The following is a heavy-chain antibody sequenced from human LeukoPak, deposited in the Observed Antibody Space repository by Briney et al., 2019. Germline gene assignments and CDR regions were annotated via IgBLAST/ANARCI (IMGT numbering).Heavy chain of an antibody. D-gene: IGHD3-10*01. CDR2: ISGSGGST. J-gene: IGHJ3*02. V-gene: IGHV3-23*01. CDR1: GFTISSYA. Sequence: GGSLRLSCAASGFTISSYAMNWVRQAPGKGLEWVSSISGSGGSTYYADSVKGRFTISRDNSKNTLYLQMNSLRAEDTAVYYCAKPRVVLLWFGELYNDAFDIWGQGTMVTVSS. CDR3: AKPRVVLLWFGELYNDAFDI.